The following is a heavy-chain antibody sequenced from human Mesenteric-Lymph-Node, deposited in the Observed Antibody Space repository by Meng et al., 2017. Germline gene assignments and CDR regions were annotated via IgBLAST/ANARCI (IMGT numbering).Heavy chain of an antibody. CDR3: ARESVGFGELFSFDY. V-gene: IGHV3-30*19. J-gene: IGHJ4*02. D-gene: IGHD3-10*01. CDR2: IWYDGGNK. Sequence: GESLKISCAASGFTFSSYGMHWVRQAPGKGLEWVAVIWYDGGNKYYADSVKGRFTISRDNSKNTLYLQMNSLRAEDTAVYYCARESVGFGELFSFDYWGQGTLVTVSS. CDR1: GFTFSSYG.